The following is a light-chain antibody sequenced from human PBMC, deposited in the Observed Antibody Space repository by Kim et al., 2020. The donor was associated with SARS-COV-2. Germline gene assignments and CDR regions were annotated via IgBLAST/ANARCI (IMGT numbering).Light chain of an antibody. CDR1: QSLSNF. V-gene: IGKV3-11*01. CDR2: DAA. J-gene: IGKJ4*01. Sequence: GERASLACKASQSLSNFLVWYQQKPGQAPRRLIYDAARRASGIPARFSGSWSGTDFTLTISSLEPEDFAVYYCQHRSNWGTFVGGTKVYIK. CDR3: QHRSNWGT.